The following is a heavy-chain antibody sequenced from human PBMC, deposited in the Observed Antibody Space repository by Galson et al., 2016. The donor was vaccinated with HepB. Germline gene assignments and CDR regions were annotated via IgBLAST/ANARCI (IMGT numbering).Heavy chain of an antibody. CDR1: GFTFSTYA. D-gene: IGHD1-26*01. CDR3: ATRLRAPAN. J-gene: IGHJ4*02. Sequence: SLRLSCAASGFTFSTYAMSWVRQAPGKGLEWVSGISGSSEAIYYADSVKSRFTISRDYSKNALYLQMNSLRAEDTAVYYCATRLRAPANWGQGAQVTVSS. V-gene: IGHV3-23*01. CDR2: ISGSSEAI.